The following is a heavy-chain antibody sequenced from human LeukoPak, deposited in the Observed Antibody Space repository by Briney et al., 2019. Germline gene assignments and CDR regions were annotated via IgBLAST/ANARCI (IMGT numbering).Heavy chain of an antibody. CDR1: GFTFSSYA. CDR3: ARVSPLTYTGEHAFDI. V-gene: IGHV3-30-3*01. J-gene: IGHJ3*02. D-gene: IGHD2-2*02. CDR2: ISYDGSNK. Sequence: QPGGSLRLSCAASGFTFSSYAMHWVRQAPGKGLEWVAVISYDGSNKYYADSVKGRFTISRDNSKNTLYPQMNSLRAEDTAVYYCARVSPLTYTGEHAFDIWGQGTMVTVSS.